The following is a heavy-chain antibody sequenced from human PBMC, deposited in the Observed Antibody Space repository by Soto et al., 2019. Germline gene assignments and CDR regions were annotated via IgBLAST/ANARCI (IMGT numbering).Heavy chain of an antibody. Sequence: EVQVLESGGGLGQPGGSLRPSCAASGFTFSSYAMAWVRQAPGKGLEWVSSISGRGDRTYYADSVKGRFTISRDNSKNTLSLQMNRLRAEDTALYYCARGPYSDSSEWFDPWGQGTRVTVSS. CDR1: GFTFSSYA. J-gene: IGHJ5*02. CDR3: ARGPYSDSSEWFDP. D-gene: IGHD6-6*01. CDR2: ISGRGDRT. V-gene: IGHV3-23*01.